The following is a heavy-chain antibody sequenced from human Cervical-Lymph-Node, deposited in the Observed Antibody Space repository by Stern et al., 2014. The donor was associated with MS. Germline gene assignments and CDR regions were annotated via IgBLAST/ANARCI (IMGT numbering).Heavy chain of an antibody. CDR3: AIGGSGSYYALDY. CDR2: ISAT. CDR1: GFTFSSYA. Sequence: EVQLVESGGGLARPGGSLRLSCTTSGFTFSSYAMNWVRQAPGKGLEWVSTISATDSVKGRFTISRDNSRKTLYLQLNSLRAEDTAVYYCAIGGSGSYYALDYWGQGTLVTVSS. D-gene: IGHD1-26*01. V-gene: IGHV3-23*04. J-gene: IGHJ4*02.